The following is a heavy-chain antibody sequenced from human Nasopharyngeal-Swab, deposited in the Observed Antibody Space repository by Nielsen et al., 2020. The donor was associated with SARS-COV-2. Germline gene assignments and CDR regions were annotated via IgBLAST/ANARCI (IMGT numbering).Heavy chain of an antibody. CDR1: GFTLDDYA. D-gene: IGHD2-2*02. Sequence: SLKISCAASGFTLDDYAIHWVRQSPGKGLEWVSGITWNSGTIDYADSVKGRFTISRDNAKNSLYLQMNSLRDEDTALYYCAKDSYRGVCGLWYFDFWGQGTLVTVSS. J-gene: IGHJ2*01. CDR2: ITWNSGTI. CDR3: AKDSYRGVCGLWYFDF. V-gene: IGHV3-9*01.